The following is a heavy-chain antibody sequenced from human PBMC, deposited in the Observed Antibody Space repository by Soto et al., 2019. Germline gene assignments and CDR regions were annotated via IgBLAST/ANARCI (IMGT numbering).Heavy chain of an antibody. J-gene: IGHJ4*02. CDR1: VFIFSNYA. CDR2: TSYDGNNE. CDR3: AKDKGVFNWAPSYFDY. D-gene: IGHD1-1*01. V-gene: IGHV3-30*18. Sequence: PRGALVVSCASSVFIFSNYAMHWVRQAPGKGLEWVALTSYDGNNEYYTDSVKGRFTISRDNSKNTLFLQMNSPRPEDTAVYYCAKDKGVFNWAPSYFDYWGQGAMVTVSS.